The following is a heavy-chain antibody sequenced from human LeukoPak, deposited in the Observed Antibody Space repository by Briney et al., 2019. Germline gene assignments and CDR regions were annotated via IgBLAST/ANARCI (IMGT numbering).Heavy chain of an antibody. J-gene: IGHJ1*01. CDR1: GGTFSSYA. CDR3: AVNYYDSSGYGEYFQH. CDR2: IIPIFGTA. D-gene: IGHD3-22*01. Sequence: ASVKVSCKASGGTFSSYAISWLRQAPGQGLEWMGGIIPIFGTANYAQKFQGRVTITTDESTSTAYMELSSLRSEDTAVYYCAVNYYDSSGYGEYFQHWGQGTLVTVSS. V-gene: IGHV1-69*05.